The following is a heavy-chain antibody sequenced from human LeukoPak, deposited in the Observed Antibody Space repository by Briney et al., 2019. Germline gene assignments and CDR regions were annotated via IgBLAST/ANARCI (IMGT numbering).Heavy chain of an antibody. CDR1: GYTFTSYG. J-gene: IGHJ4*02. V-gene: IGHV1-18*01. CDR3: ARDIIHGSGSCDH. Sequence: ASVKVSCKASGYTFTSYGITWVRQAPGQGLEWMGWISGYNGNTNYAQKFQGRVTMTTDTSTSTAYMELRSLRSDGTAVHYCARDIIHGSGSCDHWGQGTLVTVTS. CDR2: ISGYNGNT. D-gene: IGHD3-10*01.